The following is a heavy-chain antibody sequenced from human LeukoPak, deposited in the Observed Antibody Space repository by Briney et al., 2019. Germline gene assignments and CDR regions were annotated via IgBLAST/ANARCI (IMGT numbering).Heavy chain of an antibody. D-gene: IGHD4-17*01. CDR2: IKQDGSEK. Sequence: PGGSLRLSCAASGFTFSKYLMTWVRQAPGKVLEWVASIKQDGSEKYYVDSVKGRFIISRDNAKNSLYLQMNSLTAEDTAVYYCASHDYGDYSPLDYWGQGTLVTVSS. V-gene: IGHV3-7*01. CDR3: ASHDYGDYSPLDY. CDR1: GFTFSKYL. J-gene: IGHJ4*02.